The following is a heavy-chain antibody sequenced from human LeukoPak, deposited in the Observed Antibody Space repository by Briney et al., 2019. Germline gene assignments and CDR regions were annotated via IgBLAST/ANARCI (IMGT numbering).Heavy chain of an antibody. J-gene: IGHJ3*02. CDR1: GGSISSYY. CDR3: ARGSGTSTHDAFDI. D-gene: IGHD2-2*01. CDR2: IYPSGNT. V-gene: IGHV4-4*07. Sequence: SETLSLTCTVSGGSISSYYWSWIRQPAGKGLEWIGRIYPSGNTNYNPSLKSRVTMSIDTSKNQFSLNLSSVTAADTAVYYCARGSGTSTHDAFDIWGHGTMVTISS.